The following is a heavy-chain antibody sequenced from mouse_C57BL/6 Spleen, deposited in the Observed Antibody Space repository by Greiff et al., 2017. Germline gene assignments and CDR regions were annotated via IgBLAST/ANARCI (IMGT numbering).Heavy chain of an antibody. CDR1: GYTFTSYW. Sequence: QVQLKESGTELVKPGASVKLSCKASGYTFTSYWMHWVKQRPGQGLEWIGNINPSNGGTNYNEKFKSKATLTVDKSSSTAYMQLSSLTSEDSAVYYCARDLSGVLLYYAMDYWGQGTSVTVSS. CDR2: INPSNGGT. D-gene: IGHD1-1*01. J-gene: IGHJ4*01. V-gene: IGHV1-53*01. CDR3: ARDLSGVLLYYAMDY.